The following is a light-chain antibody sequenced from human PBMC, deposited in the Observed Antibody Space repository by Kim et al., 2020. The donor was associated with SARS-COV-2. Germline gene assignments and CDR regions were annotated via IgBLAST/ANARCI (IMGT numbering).Light chain of an antibody. J-gene: IGLJ3*02. CDR1: SSNIGSNI. Sequence: ELTQPPSVSGTPGQRVTISCSGSSSNIGSNIVNWYQQLPGTASKLLIYTNNQRPSGVPDRFSGSKSGTSASLAISGLQSEDEADYYCAAWYDSLNGWVFGGGTKLTVL. CDR3: AAWYDSLNGWV. V-gene: IGLV1-44*01. CDR2: TNN.